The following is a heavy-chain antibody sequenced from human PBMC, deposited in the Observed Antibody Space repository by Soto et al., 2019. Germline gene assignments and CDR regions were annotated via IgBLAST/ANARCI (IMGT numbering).Heavy chain of an antibody. CDR2: IYYSVST. V-gene: IGHV4-31*03. CDR3: ARVALCDYYDY. Sequence: QVELQESGPGLVNPSQTLSLTCTVSGGSISSGGYYWSWIRQHPGKGLEWIGYIYYSVSTYYRPSLESRGTISVGTSKNQYSLHLSSVTAADTAVYYCARVALCDYYDYWGQGTLVTVSS. J-gene: IGHJ4*02. CDR1: GGSISSGGYY.